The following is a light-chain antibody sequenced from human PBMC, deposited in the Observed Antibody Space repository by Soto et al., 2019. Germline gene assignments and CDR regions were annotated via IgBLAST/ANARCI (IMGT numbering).Light chain of an antibody. CDR3: QQYGNSLLT. V-gene: IGKV3-20*01. CDR1: QSVSSSY. Sequence: EIVLTQSPGTLSLSPGERATLSCRASQSVSSSYLAWYQQKAGQAPRLLIYGASIRVPGIPDRFSGSGSGTDFTLTIRRLEPEDFAVYYGQQYGNSLLTFGGGTKVEIK. CDR2: GAS. J-gene: IGKJ4*01.